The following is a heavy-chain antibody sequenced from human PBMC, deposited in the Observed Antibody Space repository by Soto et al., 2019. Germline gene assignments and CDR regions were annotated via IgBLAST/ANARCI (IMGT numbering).Heavy chain of an antibody. D-gene: IGHD1-26*01. V-gene: IGHV1-18*01. CDR1: GYTFTSYG. CDR3: ARDWLSSGNHYIGYFDY. Sequence: ASVKVSCKASGYTFTSYGISWVRQAPGQGLEWMGWISTYNGDTNYAQKVQGRVTVTTDTSTSTAYMELTSLRSDDTAVYYCARDWLSSGNHYIGYFDYWGQGTLVTVSS. CDR2: ISTYNGDT. J-gene: IGHJ4*02.